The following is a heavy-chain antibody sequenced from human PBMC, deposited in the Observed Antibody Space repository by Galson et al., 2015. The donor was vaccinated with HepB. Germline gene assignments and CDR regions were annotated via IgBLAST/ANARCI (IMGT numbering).Heavy chain of an antibody. J-gene: IGHJ4*02. D-gene: IGHD1-26*01. CDR2: VDPEDGET. V-gene: IGHV1-69-2*01. Sequence: KVSCKVSGYTFTDYYMHWVQQAPGKGLEWMGLVDPEDGETIYAEKFQGRVTITADTSTDTAYMELSSLRSEDTAVYYCATIPYRGSYYGGWVGWGQGTLVTVSS. CDR3: ATIPYRGSYYGGWVG. CDR1: GYTFTDYY.